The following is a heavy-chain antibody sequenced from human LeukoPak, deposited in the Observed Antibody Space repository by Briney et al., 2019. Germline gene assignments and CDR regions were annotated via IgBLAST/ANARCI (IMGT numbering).Heavy chain of an antibody. CDR3: ARERYYDSSGFDY. CDR2: INHSGST. D-gene: IGHD3-22*01. V-gene: IGHV4-34*01. J-gene: IGHJ4*02. CDR1: GGSFSGYY. Sequence: SETLSLTCAVYGGSFSGYYWSWIRQPPGKGLEWIGEINHSGSTNYNPSLKSRVTISVDTSKNQFSLKLGSVTAADTAVYYCARERYYDSSGFDYWGQGTLVTVSS.